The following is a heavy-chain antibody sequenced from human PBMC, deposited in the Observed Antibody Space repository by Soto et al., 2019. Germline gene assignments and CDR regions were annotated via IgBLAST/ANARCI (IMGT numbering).Heavy chain of an antibody. CDR2: IYYSGST. CDR1: GGSISSGGYY. J-gene: IGHJ6*02. CDR3: ARDLVGQYYYYGMDV. Sequence: SDTLSLTCTVSGGSISSGGYYWSWIRQHPGKGLEWIGYIYYSGSTYYNPSLKSRVTISVDTSKNQFSLKLSSVTAADTAVYYCARDLVGQYYYYGMDVWGQGTTVTVSS. V-gene: IGHV4-31*03. D-gene: IGHD2-21*01.